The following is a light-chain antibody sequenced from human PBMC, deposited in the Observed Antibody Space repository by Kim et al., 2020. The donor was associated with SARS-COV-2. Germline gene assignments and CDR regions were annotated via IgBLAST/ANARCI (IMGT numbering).Light chain of an antibody. Sequence: TVGDRVTIPCRASQSVTSFLAWYQQKPGKAPKLLIYDASTLKSGVPTRFSGRGSGAEYTLTIRSLQPEDYATYYCQQYYSPSPRTFGQGTKVEIK. CDR1: QSVTSF. J-gene: IGKJ1*01. V-gene: IGKV1-5*01. CDR2: DAS. CDR3: QQYYSPSPRT.